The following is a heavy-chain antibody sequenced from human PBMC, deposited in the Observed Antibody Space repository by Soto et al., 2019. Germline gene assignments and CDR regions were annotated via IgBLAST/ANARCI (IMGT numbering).Heavy chain of an antibody. J-gene: IGHJ6*02. D-gene: IGHD3-9*01. Sequence: VGSLRLSCAASGFTFSSYDMHWVRQATGKGLEWVSAIGTAGDTYYPGSVKGRFTISRENAKNSLYLQMNSLRAGDTAVYYCARARANYDILTGLYYYYGMDVWGQGTTVTVSS. CDR1: GFTFSSYD. CDR2: IGTAGDT. V-gene: IGHV3-13*01. CDR3: ARARANYDILTGLYYYYGMDV.